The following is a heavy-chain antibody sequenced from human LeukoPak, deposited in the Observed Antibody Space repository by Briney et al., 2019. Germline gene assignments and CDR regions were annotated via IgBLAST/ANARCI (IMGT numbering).Heavy chain of an antibody. V-gene: IGHV1-69*05. CDR1: GGTFSSYA. J-gene: IGHJ4*02. Sequence: GASVKVSYKASGGTFSSYAISWVRQAPGQGLEWMGGIIPIFGTANYAQKFQGRVTITTDESTSTACMELSSLRSEDTAVYYCARAENHVAAAGPYFDYWGQGTLVTVSS. D-gene: IGHD6-13*01. CDR2: IIPIFGTA. CDR3: ARAENHVAAAGPYFDY.